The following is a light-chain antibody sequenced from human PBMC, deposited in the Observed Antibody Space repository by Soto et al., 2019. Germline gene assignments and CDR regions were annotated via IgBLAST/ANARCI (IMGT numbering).Light chain of an antibody. J-gene: IGLJ2*01. CDR1: SSSVSNSYY. CDR3: GLYMGSGISV. V-gene: IGLV8-61*01. Sequence: QAVVTQEPSLSVSPGGTVTLTCVLSSSSVSNSYYASWYQQHPGQAPRTLIYITNNRSSGVPDRFSGSILGNTASLTISGLQADDESDYYCGLYMGSGISVFGGGTKLTVL. CDR2: ITN.